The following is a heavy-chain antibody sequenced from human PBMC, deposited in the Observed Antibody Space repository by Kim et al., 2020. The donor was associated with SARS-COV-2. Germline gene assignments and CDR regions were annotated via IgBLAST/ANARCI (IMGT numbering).Heavy chain of an antibody. CDR2: IIPIFGTA. CDR1: GGTFSSYA. V-gene: IGHV1-69*13. D-gene: IGHD3-10*01. J-gene: IGHJ6*03. CDR3: AGLWFRELFPGYYYMDV. Sequence: SVKVSCKASGGTFSSYAISWVRQAPGQGLEWMGGIIPIFGTANYAQKFQGRVTITADESTSTAYMELSSLRSEHTAVYYCAGLWFRELFPGYYYMDVWGKGTPVTVSS.